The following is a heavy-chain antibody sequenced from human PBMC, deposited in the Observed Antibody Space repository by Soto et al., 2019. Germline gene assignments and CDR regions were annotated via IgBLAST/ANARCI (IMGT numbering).Heavy chain of an antibody. J-gene: IGHJ4*02. CDR3: ANLAVAGTSECDY. CDR2: ISYDGSNK. V-gene: IGHV3-30*18. D-gene: IGHD6-19*01. CDR1: GFTFSSYG. Sequence: QVQLVESGGGVVQPGRSLRLSCAASGFTFSSYGMHWVRQAPGKGLEWVAVISYDGSNKYYADSVKGRFTISRDNSKNTLYLQMNSLRAEDTAVYYCANLAVAGTSECDYWGQGTLVTVSS.